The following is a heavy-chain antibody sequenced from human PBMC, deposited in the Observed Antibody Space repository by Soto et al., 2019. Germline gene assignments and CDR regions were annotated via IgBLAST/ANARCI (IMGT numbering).Heavy chain of an antibody. Sequence: SVKVSCKASGGTFSSYAISWVRQAPGQGLEWMGGIIPIFGTANYAQKFQGRVTITADESTSTAYMELSSLRSEDTAVYYCARASTYYYDSSGSLNWFDPWGQGTLVTVSS. CDR2: IIPIFGTA. D-gene: IGHD3-22*01. V-gene: IGHV1-69*13. J-gene: IGHJ5*02. CDR3: ARASTYYYDSSGSLNWFDP. CDR1: GGTFSSYA.